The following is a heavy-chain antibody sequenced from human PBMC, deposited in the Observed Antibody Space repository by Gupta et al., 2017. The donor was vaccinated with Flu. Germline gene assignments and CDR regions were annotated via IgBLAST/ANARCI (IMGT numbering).Heavy chain of an antibody. CDR3: AGEVLGYCSGGSCYSGVVY. Sequence: QVQLVQSGAEVKKPGASVKVSCKASGYTFTSYYMHWVRQAPGQGLEWMGIINPSGGSTSYAQKFQGRVTMTRDTSTSTVYMELSSLRSEDTAVYYCAGEVLGYCSGGSCYSGVVYWGQGTLVTVSS. CDR1: GYTFTSYY. D-gene: IGHD2-15*01. CDR2: INPSGGST. V-gene: IGHV1-46*01. J-gene: IGHJ4*02.